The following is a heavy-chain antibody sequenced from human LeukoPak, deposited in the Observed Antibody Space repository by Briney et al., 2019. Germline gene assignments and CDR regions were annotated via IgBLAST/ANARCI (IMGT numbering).Heavy chain of an antibody. J-gene: IGHJ4*02. Sequence: PGGSLRLSCAASRFTISSNYMNWVRQAPGKGLDWVSVISDGGSTYYADSVRGRFTISRDNSKNTLFLQMNSLRVEDTAVYYCARGGPAAGRFDYWGQGTLVTVSS. CDR3: ARGGPAAGRFDY. CDR2: ISDGGST. CDR1: RFTISSNY. D-gene: IGHD6-13*01. V-gene: IGHV3-53*01.